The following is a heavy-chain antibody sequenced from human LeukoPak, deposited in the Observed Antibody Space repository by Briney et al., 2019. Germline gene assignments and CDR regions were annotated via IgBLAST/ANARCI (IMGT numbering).Heavy chain of an antibody. J-gene: IGHJ4*02. Sequence: PSETLSLTCTVSGGSISSSSYYWGWIRQPPGKGLEWIGSIYYSGSTYYNPSPKSRVTMSVDTSKNQFSLKLSSVTAADTAVYYCARDKGTTVTTPGYWGKGTLVTVSS. CDR1: GGSISSSSYY. CDR2: IYYSGST. CDR3: ARDKGTTVTTPGY. V-gene: IGHV4-39*07. D-gene: IGHD4-17*01.